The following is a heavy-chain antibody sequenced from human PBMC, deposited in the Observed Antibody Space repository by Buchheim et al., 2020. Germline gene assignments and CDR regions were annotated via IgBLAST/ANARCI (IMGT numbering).Heavy chain of an antibody. Sequence: QVQLQESGPGLVKPSGTLSLPCSVSGAPISSRNWWTWVRQSPGKGLEWLGEIYQSGTTNYNTSLKTRVPISMDKSKNQFSLKVNSVTAADTAVFYCAKTGAQGYLEYWGQG. J-gene: IGHJ4*02. CDR1: GAPISSRNW. CDR3: AKTGAQGYLEY. CDR2: IYQSGTT. V-gene: IGHV4-4*02. D-gene: IGHD6-13*01.